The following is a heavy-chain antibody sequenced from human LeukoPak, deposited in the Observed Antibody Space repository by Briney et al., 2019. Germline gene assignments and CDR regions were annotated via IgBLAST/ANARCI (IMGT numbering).Heavy chain of an antibody. CDR1: GISLSNYA. CDR3: AKRGVVIRGLLVIGYHQEAYHYDF. V-gene: IGHV3-23*01. D-gene: IGHD3-10*01. CDR2: ISERGGST. Sequence: GGSLRLSCVVSGISLSNYAMTWVRQAPGKGLEWVSYISERGGSTTYADSVKGRFTISRDTSLNTLYLQMNNLRAEDAAVYFCAKRGVVIRGLLVIGYHQEAYHYDFWGQGVLVTVSS. J-gene: IGHJ4*02.